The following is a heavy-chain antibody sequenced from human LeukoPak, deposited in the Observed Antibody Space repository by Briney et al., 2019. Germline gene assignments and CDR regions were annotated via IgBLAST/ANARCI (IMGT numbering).Heavy chain of an antibody. Sequence: GGSLRLSCAASGFTFSSYWMHWVRQAPGKGLVWVSRINSDGSSTSYADSVKGRFTISRDNAKNTLYLQMNSLRAEDTAVYYCARRGYVVLYGMDVWGQGTTVTVSS. D-gene: IGHD5-18*01. J-gene: IGHJ6*02. CDR1: GFTFSSYW. V-gene: IGHV3-74*01. CDR3: ARRGYVVLYGMDV. CDR2: INSDGSST.